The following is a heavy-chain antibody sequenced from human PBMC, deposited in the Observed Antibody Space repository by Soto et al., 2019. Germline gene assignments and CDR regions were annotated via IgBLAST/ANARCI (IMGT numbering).Heavy chain of an antibody. J-gene: IGHJ6*02. CDR1: GGSISSSSYY. V-gene: IGHV4-39*01. CDR3: ARRSGWSYGMDV. Sequence: SETLSLTCTVSGGSISSSSYYWGWIRQPPGKGLEWIGSIYYSGSTYYNPSLKSRVTISVDTSKNQFSLKLSSVTAADTAVYYCARRSGWSYGMDVWGQGTTVTV. CDR2: IYYSGST. D-gene: IGHD6-19*01.